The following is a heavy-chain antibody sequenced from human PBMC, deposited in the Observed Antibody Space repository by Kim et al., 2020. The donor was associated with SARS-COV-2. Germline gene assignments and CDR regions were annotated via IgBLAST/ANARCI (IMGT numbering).Heavy chain of an antibody. CDR3: ARAGVRIQLSNWFDP. V-gene: IGHV3-30*01. D-gene: IGHD5-18*01. Sequence: DSVKGRFTISRDNSKNTLYLQMNSLRAEDTAVYYCARAGVRIQLSNWFDPWGQGTLVTVSS. J-gene: IGHJ5*02.